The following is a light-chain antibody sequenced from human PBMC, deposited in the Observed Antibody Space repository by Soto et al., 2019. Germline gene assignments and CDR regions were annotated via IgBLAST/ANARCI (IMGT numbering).Light chain of an antibody. CDR1: QSISSW. V-gene: IGKV1-5*03. J-gene: IGKJ1*01. CDR2: KAS. Sequence: DIQMTQSPSTLSASVGDRVTIPCRASQSISSWLAWYQQKPAQAPKLLNYKASTLQSGVPSRFSGSGSGTEFTLAISSLQPDDSATYYCQQYKDNWTYGQGTKVDIK. CDR3: QQYKDNWT.